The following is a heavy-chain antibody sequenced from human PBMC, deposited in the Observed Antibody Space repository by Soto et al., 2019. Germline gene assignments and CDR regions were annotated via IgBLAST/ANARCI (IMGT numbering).Heavy chain of an antibody. CDR1: GFAFRSYN. CDR2: ISSGSSNI. Sequence: EVQLVESGGGLVKPGGSLTLSCAASGFAFRSYNMNWFRQAPGKGLEWVASISSGSSNIYYADSVKGRFTISRDNAKNSLFLQLDRLRAEDSAVYYFASATVVAATFDFWGQGTLVTFSS. CDR3: ASATVVAATFDF. V-gene: IGHV3-21*01. D-gene: IGHD2-15*01. J-gene: IGHJ4*02.